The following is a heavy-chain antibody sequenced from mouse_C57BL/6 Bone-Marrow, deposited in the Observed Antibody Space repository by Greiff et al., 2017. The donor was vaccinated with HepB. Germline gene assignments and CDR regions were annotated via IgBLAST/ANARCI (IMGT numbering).Heavy chain of an antibody. D-gene: IGHD1-1*01. CDR1: GYTFTDYE. V-gene: IGHV1-15*01. CDR2: IDPETGGT. CDR3: TRKDYYGSRAWFAY. J-gene: IGHJ3*01. Sequence: QVQLQQSGAELVRPGASVTLSCKASGYTFTDYEMHWVKQTPVHGLEWIGAIDPETGGTAYNQKFKGKARLTADKSSSTAYMELRSLTSEDSAVYYCTRKDYYGSRAWFAYWGQGTLVTVSA.